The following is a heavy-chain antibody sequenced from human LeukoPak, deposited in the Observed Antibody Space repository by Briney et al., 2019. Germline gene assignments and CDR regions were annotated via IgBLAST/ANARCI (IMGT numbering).Heavy chain of an antibody. J-gene: IGHJ4*02. D-gene: IGHD1-7*01. CDR3: AKILELRAFDY. CDR1: VDSHSRYY. Sequence: SETLSLMCTLSVDSHSRYYCRWIRQPPGTGLEWIGYIYYSGSNNYNPSLKSRVTISVDTSKNQFSLKLSSVTAADTAVYYCAKILELRAFDYWGQATLVTVSS. V-gene: IGHV4-59*12. CDR2: IYYSGSN.